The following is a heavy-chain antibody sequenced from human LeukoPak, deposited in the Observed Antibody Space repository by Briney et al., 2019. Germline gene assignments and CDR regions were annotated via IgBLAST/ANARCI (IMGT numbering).Heavy chain of an antibody. Sequence: GXXLRLSCAASGFTVGSNYMSWVRQAPGKGLEWVSVIYSGGSTYYADSVKGRFTISRDNSKNTLYLQMNSLRAEDTAVYYCARDQGSVYYDSSGYPYYYYYMDVWGKGTTVTVSS. D-gene: IGHD3-22*01. CDR1: GFTVGSNY. CDR2: IYSGGST. V-gene: IGHV3-53*01. J-gene: IGHJ6*03. CDR3: ARDQGSVYYDSSGYPYYYYYMDV.